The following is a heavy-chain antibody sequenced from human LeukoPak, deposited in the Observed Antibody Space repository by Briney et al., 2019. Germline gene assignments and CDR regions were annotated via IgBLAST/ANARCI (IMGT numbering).Heavy chain of an antibody. J-gene: IGHJ4*02. V-gene: IGHV3-23*01. CDR2: ISDSGGST. D-gene: IGHD3-10*01. CDR3: AKRITMARGVIIPGPSFDY. CDR1: GFTFSSYA. Sequence: GGSLRLSCAASGFTFSSYAMSWVRQAPGKGLEWVSAISDSGGSTYYADSVKGRFTISRDNSKNTLYLQMNSLRAEDTAVYYCAKRITMARGVIIPGPSFDYWGQGTLVTVSS.